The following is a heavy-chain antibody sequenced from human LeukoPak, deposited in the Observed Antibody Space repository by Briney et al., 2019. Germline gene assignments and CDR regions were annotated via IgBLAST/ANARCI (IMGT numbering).Heavy chain of an antibody. Sequence: GASLRLSCAASGFAFSSYAMSWVRQAPGKGLEWVSAISGSGGSTYYADSVKGRFTISRDNSKNTLYLQMNSLRAEDTAVYYCARDPAVAARYYFDYWGQGTLVTVSS. CDR2: ISGSGGST. CDR3: ARDPAVAARYYFDY. J-gene: IGHJ4*02. CDR1: GFAFSSYA. D-gene: IGHD2-15*01. V-gene: IGHV3-23*01.